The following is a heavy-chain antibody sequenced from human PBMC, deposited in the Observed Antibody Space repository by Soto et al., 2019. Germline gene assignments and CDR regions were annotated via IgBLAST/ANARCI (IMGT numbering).Heavy chain of an antibody. V-gene: IGHV3-7*04. D-gene: IGHD6-6*01. Sequence: GGSLRLSCAASGFTFSSYWMSWVRQAPGKGLEWVANIKQDGSEKYYVDSVKGRFTISRDNAKNSLYLQMNSLRAEDMAVYYCARRARPDFYYIDGWGKGTSVTVSS. CDR3: ARRARPDFYYIDG. CDR2: IKQDGSEK. CDR1: GFTFSSYW. J-gene: IGHJ6*03.